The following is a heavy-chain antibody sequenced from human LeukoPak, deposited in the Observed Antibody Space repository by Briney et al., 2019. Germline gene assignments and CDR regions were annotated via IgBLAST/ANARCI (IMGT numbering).Heavy chain of an antibody. D-gene: IGHD2-2*01. V-gene: IGHV1-2*02. CDR1: GYTFTGYY. Sequence: GASVKVSCKASGYTFTGYYMHWVRQAPGQGLELMGWINPNSGGTNYAQKFQGRVTMTRDTSISTAYMELSRLRSDDTAVYYCAREGDCSSTSCYDYWGQGTLVTVSS. CDR3: AREGDCSSTSCYDY. CDR2: INPNSGGT. J-gene: IGHJ4*02.